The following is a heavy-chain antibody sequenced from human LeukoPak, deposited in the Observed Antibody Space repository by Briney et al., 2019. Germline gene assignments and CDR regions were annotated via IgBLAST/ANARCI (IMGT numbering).Heavy chain of an antibody. Sequence: PGGSLRLSCAASGFTFSSYSMNWVRQAPGKGLDWVSSISSSSSSIYYADSVKGRFTISRDNAKNSLSLQMNSLRAEDTAVYYCVSGPYTDYWGQGTLVTVSS. CDR2: ISSSSSSI. V-gene: IGHV3-21*01. CDR1: GFTFSSYS. D-gene: IGHD4-11*01. J-gene: IGHJ4*02. CDR3: VSGPYTDY.